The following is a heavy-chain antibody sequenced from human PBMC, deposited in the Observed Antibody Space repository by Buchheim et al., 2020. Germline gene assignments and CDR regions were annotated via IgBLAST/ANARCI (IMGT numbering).Heavy chain of an antibody. V-gene: IGHV5-51*01. CDR3: ARRPAAAGVISAFDF. CDR2: IYPGDSDT. Sequence: EVQLVQSGAEVKKPGESLKISCKGSGYRFTNYWIGWVRQMPGKGLEYLVIIYPGDSDTRYSPSFQGQVTISADKSIGTAYLQWASLKASGTATYYCARRPAAAGVISAFDFWGQGIL. J-gene: IGHJ4*02. D-gene: IGHD6-13*01. CDR1: GYRFTNYW.